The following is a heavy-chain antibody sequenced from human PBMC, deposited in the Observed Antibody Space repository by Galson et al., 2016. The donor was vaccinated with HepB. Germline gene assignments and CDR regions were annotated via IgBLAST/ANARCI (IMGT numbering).Heavy chain of an antibody. CDR3: AAEGY. Sequence: SLRLSCAASGFTFNDYYMNWIRQAPGKGLEWVSYINDSSTDINYAASVKGRFTISRDNAKNSIYLQMNRLRAEDTAVYYCAAEGYWGQGTLVTVSS. CDR2: INDSSTDI. CDR1: GFTFNDYY. J-gene: IGHJ4*02. V-gene: IGHV3-11*06.